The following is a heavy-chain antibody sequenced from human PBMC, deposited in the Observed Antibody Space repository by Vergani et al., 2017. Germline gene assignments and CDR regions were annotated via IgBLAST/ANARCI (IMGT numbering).Heavy chain of an antibody. Sequence: VQLQESGPGLLKPSETLSLTCSVSGASISSYFWSWIRQPAGKGLEWLGRVHTDGTAYYNPSLRTRVRLSADLSQSQFSLNMTSLTAADTAVYFCARDQWDDDGPRGWFAPWGQGILVTFSS. V-gene: IGHV4-4*07. J-gene: IGHJ5*02. CDR1: GASISSYF. D-gene: IGHD5-24*01. CDR2: VHTDGTA. CDR3: ARDQWDDDGPRGWFAP.